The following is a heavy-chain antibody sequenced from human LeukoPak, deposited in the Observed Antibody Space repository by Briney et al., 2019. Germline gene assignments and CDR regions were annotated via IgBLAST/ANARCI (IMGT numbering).Heavy chain of an antibody. V-gene: IGHV1-46*01. J-gene: IGHJ4*02. CDR2: MNPSGGST. Sequence: ASVTVSFTASGNTFTNYYMHWVRQAPGQGLEWMGIMNPSGGSTSYAQKFQGRVTMTRDTSTSTVYMELGSLRSEDTAVYYCARERRVLDDSSGFLWWGQGTLVTVSS. D-gene: IGHD3-22*01. CDR3: ARERRVLDDSSGFLW. CDR1: GNTFTNYY.